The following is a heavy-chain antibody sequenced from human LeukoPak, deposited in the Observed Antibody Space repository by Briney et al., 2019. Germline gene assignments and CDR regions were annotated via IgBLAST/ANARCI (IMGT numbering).Heavy chain of an antibody. CDR3: SRIKYGGNSGYHFDF. D-gene: IGHD4-23*01. CDR2: IGDSGSAG. CDR1: GFNFNYFA. V-gene: IGHV3-23*01. J-gene: IGHJ4*02. Sequence: GGSLKLSCFASGFNFNYFAMSWVRQAPGKRLEWVSTIGDSGSAGSYAASVRGRFTISRDNCKNMVYLQMSSLRADDSAVYYCSRIKYGGNSGYHFDFWGQGTLVTVSS.